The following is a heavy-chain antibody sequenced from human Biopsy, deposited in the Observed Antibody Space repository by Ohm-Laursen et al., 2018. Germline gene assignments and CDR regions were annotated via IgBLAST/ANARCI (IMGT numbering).Heavy chain of an antibody. J-gene: IGHJ5*02. D-gene: IGHD3-3*01. V-gene: IGHV3-53*01. CDR1: GFTVSDNH. CDR3: AGGPGKLWSGYYT. Sequence: SLRLSCAASGFTVSDNHISWIRQAPGKGLQWVSLIYSDGNTYYADSVKGRFTISRDIPRNTLYLQMNSLRAEDTAVYYCAGGPGKLWSGYYTWGQGSLVSVSS. CDR2: IYSDGNT.